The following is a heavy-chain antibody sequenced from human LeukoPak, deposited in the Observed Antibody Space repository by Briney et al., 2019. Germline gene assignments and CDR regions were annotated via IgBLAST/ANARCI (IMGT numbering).Heavy chain of an antibody. CDR1: GYTLTCYY. V-gene: IGHV1-2*02. D-gene: IGHD6-13*01. CDR3: ARDEGRSSWYLFYYYYMDV. J-gene: IGHJ6*03. Sequence: ASVKVSCKASGYTLTCYYMHWVRQAPGQGLEWMGWISPNSGGTNYAQKFQGRVTMTRDTSISTAYMELSRLRSDDTAVYYCARDEGRSSWYLFYYYYMDVWGKGTTVTVSS. CDR2: ISPNSGGT.